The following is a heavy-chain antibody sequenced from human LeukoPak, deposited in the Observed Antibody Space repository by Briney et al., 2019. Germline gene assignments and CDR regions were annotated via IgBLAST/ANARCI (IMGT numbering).Heavy chain of an antibody. V-gene: IGHV3-23*01. D-gene: IGHD3-22*01. CDR3: ARVSSGYYFRRGYYFDY. Sequence: AGSLRLSCAVSGFTFSNYAMSWVRQAPGKGLEWVSSMSGSGTSTYYADSVKGRFTISRDNAKNSLYLQMNSLRDEDTAVYYCARVSSGYYFRRGYYFDYWGQGTLVTVSS. CDR1: GFTFSNYA. CDR2: MSGSGTST. J-gene: IGHJ4*02.